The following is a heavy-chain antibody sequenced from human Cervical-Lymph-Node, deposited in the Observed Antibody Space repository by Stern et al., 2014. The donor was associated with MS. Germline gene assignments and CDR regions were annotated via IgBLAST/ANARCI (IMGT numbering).Heavy chain of an antibody. Sequence: VQLVESGAEVRKPGESLTISCLASGYSFYSYWIGWVRQMPGKGLEWMGIIYPGDSDIRYSPSFQGKVTISADKSINAAYLQWSSLKASDTAMYYCARRGVTTRFDYWGQGTLVTVSS. CDR2: IYPGDSDI. CDR1: GYSFYSYW. J-gene: IGHJ4*02. D-gene: IGHD3-3*01. V-gene: IGHV5-51*01. CDR3: ARRGVTTRFDY.